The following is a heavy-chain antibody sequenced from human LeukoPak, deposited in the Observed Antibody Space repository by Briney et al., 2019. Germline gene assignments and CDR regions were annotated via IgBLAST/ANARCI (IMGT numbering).Heavy chain of an antibody. Sequence: GGSLRLSCAASGFTFSSYGMHWVRQAPGKGLEWVAVISYDGSNKYYADSVKGRFTISRDNSKNTLYLQMNSLRVEDTAVYYCAKDLYYYGSGSYYVFDYWGQGTLVTVSS. D-gene: IGHD3-10*01. J-gene: IGHJ4*02. CDR1: GFTFSSYG. CDR3: AKDLYYYGSGSYYVFDY. V-gene: IGHV3-30*18. CDR2: ISYDGSNK.